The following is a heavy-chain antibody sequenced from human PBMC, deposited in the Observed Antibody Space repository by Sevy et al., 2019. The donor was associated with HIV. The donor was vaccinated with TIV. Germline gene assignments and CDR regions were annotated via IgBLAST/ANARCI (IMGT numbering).Heavy chain of an antibody. Sequence: SETLSLSCSVSGGSVSSGTYYWSWIRQPPGKGLEWIGHIYKTGSTNYNVSLQSRVTISVDTSTNQFSLRLRSVTAADTAVYYCAGVPRGQLWYSGSLGGYYYHMDVWGKGTTVTVSS. D-gene: IGHD3-16*01. CDR1: GGSVSSGTYY. V-gene: IGHV4-61*01. J-gene: IGHJ6*03. CDR2: IYKTGST. CDR3: AGVPRGQLWYSGSLGGYYYHMDV.